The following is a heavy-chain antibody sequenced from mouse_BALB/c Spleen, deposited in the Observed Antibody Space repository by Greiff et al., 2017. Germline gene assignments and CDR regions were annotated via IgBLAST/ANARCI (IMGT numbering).Heavy chain of an antibody. CDR3: ARPMAYGPFAY. Sequence: EVKLMESGGGLVQPGGSLKLSCAASGFDFSRYWMSWVRQAPGKGLEWIGEINPDSSTINYTPSLKDKFIISRDNAKNTLYLQMSKVRSEDTALYYCARPMAYGPFAYWGQGTLVTVSA. J-gene: IGHJ3*01. CDR2: INPDSSTI. CDR1: GFDFSRYW. D-gene: IGHD1-1*02. V-gene: IGHV4-1*02.